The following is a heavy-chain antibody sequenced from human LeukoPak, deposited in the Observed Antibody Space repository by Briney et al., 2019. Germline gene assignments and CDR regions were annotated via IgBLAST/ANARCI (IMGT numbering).Heavy chain of an antibody. CDR2: IYSGGST. CDR3: ASHSQQGRPDP. CDR1: GFTVSSNY. J-gene: IGHJ5*02. V-gene: IGHV3-53*01. Sequence: GGSLRLSCAASGFTVSSNYMSWVRQAPGKGLEWVSVIYSGGSTYYADSVKGRFTISRDNSKNTLYLQMNSLRAEDTAVYYCASHSQQGRPDPWGQGTLVTVSS. D-gene: IGHD1-1*01.